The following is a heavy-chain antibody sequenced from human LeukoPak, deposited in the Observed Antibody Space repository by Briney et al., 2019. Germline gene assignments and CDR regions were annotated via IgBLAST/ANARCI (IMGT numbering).Heavy chain of an antibody. D-gene: IGHD2-21*01. Sequence: GGSLRLSCAASGFTFSNYAMSWVRQAPGKGLEWLSTISGSGGSTYYADSVKGRFTISRDNSKNTVYLQMKSLRVEATAVYYCAKGLSAVGDYYFDYWGQGALVTVSS. J-gene: IGHJ4*02. CDR1: GFTFSNYA. CDR2: ISGSGGST. V-gene: IGHV3-23*01. CDR3: AKGLSAVGDYYFDY.